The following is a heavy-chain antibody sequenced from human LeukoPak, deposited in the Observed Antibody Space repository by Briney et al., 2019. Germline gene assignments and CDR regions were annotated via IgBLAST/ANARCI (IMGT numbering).Heavy chain of an antibody. D-gene: IGHD3-3*01. CDR1: GGSISSSSYY. CDR2: IYYSGST. V-gene: IGHV4-39*01. CDR3: ASISHYDFWSGPNY. J-gene: IGHJ4*02. Sequence: SETLSLTCTVSGGSISSSSYYWGWIRQPPGKGLEWVGSIYYSGSTYYNPSLKSRVTISVDTSKNQFSLKLSSVTAADTAVYYCASISHYDFWSGPNYWGQGTLVTVSS.